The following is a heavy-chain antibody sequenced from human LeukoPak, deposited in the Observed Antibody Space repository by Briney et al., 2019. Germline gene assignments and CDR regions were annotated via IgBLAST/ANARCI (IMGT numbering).Heavy chain of an antibody. CDR1: GGSISSYY. Sequence: PSETLSLTCSVSGGSISSYYWSWIRQPPGKGLEWMGYFYYSGSTNYNSSLKSRVTMSVDTSKNQFSLKLIAVTAADTAVYYCASMTRRGKYSFAYWGQGTLVIVSS. D-gene: IGHD2-21*02. CDR2: FYYSGST. CDR3: ASMTRRGKYSFAY. V-gene: IGHV4-59*08. J-gene: IGHJ4*02.